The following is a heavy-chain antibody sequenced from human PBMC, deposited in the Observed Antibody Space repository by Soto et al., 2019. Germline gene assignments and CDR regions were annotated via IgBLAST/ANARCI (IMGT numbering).Heavy chain of an antibody. D-gene: IGHD5-12*01. Sequence: SVKVSCKASGGTFSSYTISLVRQAPGQGLEWMGRIIPILGIANYAQKFQGRVTITADKSTSTAYMELSSLRSEDTAVYYCAMARYSGYGPSYFDYWGQGTLVTVSS. CDR2: IIPILGIA. V-gene: IGHV1-69*02. CDR3: AMARYSGYGPSYFDY. CDR1: GGTFSSYT. J-gene: IGHJ4*02.